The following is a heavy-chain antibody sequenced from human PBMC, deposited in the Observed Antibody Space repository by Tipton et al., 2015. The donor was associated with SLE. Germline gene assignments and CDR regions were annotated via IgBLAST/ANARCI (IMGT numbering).Heavy chain of an antibody. J-gene: IGHJ3*02. CDR1: GFTFSDYY. V-gene: IGHV3-11*01. CDR2: ISAGGSST. Sequence: SLRLSCAASGFTFSDYYMSWIRQAPGKGLVWVSSISAGGSSTFYADSVRGRFTISRDNAKNSLYLQMNSLRAEDTALYYCARDQYGDYGQDAFDIWGQGTMVTVSS. CDR3: ARDQYGDYGQDAFDI. D-gene: IGHD4-17*01.